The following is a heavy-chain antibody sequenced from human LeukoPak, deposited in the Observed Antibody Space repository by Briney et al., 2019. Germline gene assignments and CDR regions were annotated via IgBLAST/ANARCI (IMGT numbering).Heavy chain of an antibody. J-gene: IGHJ4*02. D-gene: IGHD3-22*01. CDR1: GYTFTSYY. V-gene: IGHV1-46*01. CDR3: AGSSGYYYSDY. Sequence: ASVKVSCKASGYTFTSYYMHWVRQAPGQGLEWMGIINPSGGSTSYAQKFQGRVTMTRDTSTSTVYMELSSLRSEDTDVYYYAGSSGYYYSDYWGQGTLVTVSS. CDR2: INPSGGST.